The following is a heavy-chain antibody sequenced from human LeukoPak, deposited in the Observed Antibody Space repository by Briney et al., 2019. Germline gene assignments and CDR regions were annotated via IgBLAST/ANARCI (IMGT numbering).Heavy chain of an antibody. J-gene: IGHJ5*02. CDR1: GGTFSSYA. D-gene: IGHD2-2*01. CDR3: ARGSVVPAALYDGRWFDP. CDR2: IIPIFGTA. V-gene: IGHV1-69*05. Sequence: ASVKVSCKASGGTFSSYAISWVRQAPGQGLEWMGGIIPIFGTANYAQKFQGRVTITTDESTSTAYMELSSLRSEDTAVYYCARGSVVPAALYDGRWFDPWGQGTLVTVSS.